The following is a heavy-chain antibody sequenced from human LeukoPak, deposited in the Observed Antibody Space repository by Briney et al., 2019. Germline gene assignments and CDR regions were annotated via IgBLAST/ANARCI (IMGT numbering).Heavy chain of an antibody. CDR1: GFTFSSYA. CDR2: ISYDGSNK. J-gene: IGHJ3*02. CDR3: ARDRRDGEPHDAFDI. D-gene: IGHD3-10*01. Sequence: GGSLRLSCAASGFTFSSYAMHWVRQAPGKGLEWVAVISYDGSNKYYADSVKGRFTISRDNSKNTLYLQMNSLRAEDTAVYYCARDRRDGEPHDAFDIWGQGTIVTVSS. V-gene: IGHV3-30-3*01.